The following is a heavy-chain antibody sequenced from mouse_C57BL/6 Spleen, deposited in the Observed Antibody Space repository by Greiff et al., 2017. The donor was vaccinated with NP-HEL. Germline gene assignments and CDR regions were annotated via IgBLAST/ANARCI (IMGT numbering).Heavy chain of an antibody. D-gene: IGHD2-1*01. CDR1: GYAFSSSS. J-gene: IGHJ4*01. Sequence: QVQLQQSGPELVKPGASVKISCKASGYAFSSSSMNWVKQRPGKGLEWIGRIYPGDGDTNYNGKFKGKATLTADKSSSTAYMQLSSLTSEDSAVYFCARSLYGNYTGGAMDYWGQGTSVTVSS. CDR2: IYPGDGDT. CDR3: ARSLYGNYTGGAMDY. V-gene: IGHV1-82*01.